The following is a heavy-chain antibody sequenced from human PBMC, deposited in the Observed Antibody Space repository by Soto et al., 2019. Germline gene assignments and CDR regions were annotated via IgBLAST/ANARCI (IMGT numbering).Heavy chain of an antibody. Sequence: QLQLQESGPGLVKPSETLSLTCTVSGGSISSSSYYWGWIRQPPGKGLEWIGSIYYSGSTYYNPSLKSRVTISVDTSKNQFSLKLSSVTAADTAVYYCASGYSYCILGTYYYYGMDVWGQGTTVTVSS. CDR3: ASGYSYCILGTYYYYGMDV. J-gene: IGHJ6*02. V-gene: IGHV4-39*01. D-gene: IGHD5-18*01. CDR2: IYYSGST. CDR1: GGSISSSSYY.